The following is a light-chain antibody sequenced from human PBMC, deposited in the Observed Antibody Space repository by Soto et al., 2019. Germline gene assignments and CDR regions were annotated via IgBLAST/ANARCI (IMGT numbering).Light chain of an antibody. J-gene: IGKJ2*01. V-gene: IGKV1-39*01. CDR1: QXXXXY. Sequence: DIQXTXSPSSXXASVGDRVTXXXXASQXXXXYLNWYQQKPGKAPKLLIYAASSLQSGVPSRFSGSGSGTDFTLTISSLQPEDFATYYCQQSYSTPVTFGQGTKLEIK. CDR2: AAS. CDR3: QQSYSTPVT.